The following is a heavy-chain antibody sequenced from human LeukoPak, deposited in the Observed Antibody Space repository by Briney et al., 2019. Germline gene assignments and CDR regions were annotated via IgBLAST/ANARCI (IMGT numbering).Heavy chain of an antibody. J-gene: IGHJ4*02. CDR1: GLTFSSYA. CDR3: AKDSAKKYDDY. CDR2: ISGSDGST. Sequence: GGSLRLSCAASGLTFSSYAMSWVRQAPGKGLEWVSGISGSDGSTNYADSVKGRFTISRENSKNTLYLQMNSLRAEDTAVYYCAKDSAKKYDDYWGQGTLVTVSS. D-gene: IGHD2/OR15-2a*01. V-gene: IGHV3-23*01.